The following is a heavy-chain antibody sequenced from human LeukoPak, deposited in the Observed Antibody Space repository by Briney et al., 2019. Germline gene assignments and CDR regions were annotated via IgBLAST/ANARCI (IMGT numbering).Heavy chain of an antibody. CDR2: INHSGST. CDR1: GGSFSGYY. CDR3: ARGADYGGNSIDY. V-gene: IGHV4-34*01. D-gene: IGHD4-23*01. Sequence: PSETLSLTCAVYGGSFSGYYWSWIRQPPGKGREWIGEINHSGSTNYNPSLKSRATISVHTSKNQFSLKLSSVTAADTAVYYCARGADYGGNSIDYWGQGTLVTVSS. J-gene: IGHJ4*02.